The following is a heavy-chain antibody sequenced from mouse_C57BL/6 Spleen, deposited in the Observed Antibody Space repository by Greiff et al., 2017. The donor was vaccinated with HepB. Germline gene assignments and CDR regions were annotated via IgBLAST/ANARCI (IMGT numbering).Heavy chain of an antibody. CDR3: TRGGGYDYDQAWFAY. J-gene: IGHJ3*01. Sequence: EVKLVESGEGLVKPGGSLKLSCAASGFTFSNYAMSWVRQIPEKRLEWVAYISSGGDYIYYADTVKGRFTISRDIARNTLYLQMSSLKSEDTAMYFCTRGGGYDYDQAWFAYWGQGTLVTVSA. CDR2: ISSGGDYI. CDR1: GFTFSNYA. D-gene: IGHD2-4*01. V-gene: IGHV5-9-1*02.